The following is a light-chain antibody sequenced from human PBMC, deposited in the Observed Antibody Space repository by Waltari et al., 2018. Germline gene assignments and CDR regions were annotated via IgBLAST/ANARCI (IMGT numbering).Light chain of an antibody. Sequence: EILLTQSPGTLSLSPGERATLSCRASQSVSSSLAWYRQKFGQAPRLLTYAASKRAKGIPARFSGSGSGTDFTLTISRLEPEDFAVYYCHQRNNFPWTFGQGTKVEIK. CDR2: AAS. CDR1: QSVSSS. V-gene: IGKV3-11*01. J-gene: IGKJ1*01. CDR3: HQRNNFPWT.